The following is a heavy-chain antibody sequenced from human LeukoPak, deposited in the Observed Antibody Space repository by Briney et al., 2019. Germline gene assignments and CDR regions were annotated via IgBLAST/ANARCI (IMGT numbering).Heavy chain of an antibody. J-gene: IGHJ4*02. CDR1: GGSISSSSYY. D-gene: IGHD1-26*01. Sequence: PSETLSLTCTVSGGSISSSSYYWGWIRQPPGKGLEWIGSIYYSGSTYYNPSLKSRVTISVDTSKNQFSLKLSSVTAADTAVYYCARVRLDWWELPGGYGYFDYWGQGTLVTVSS. CDR2: IYYSGST. V-gene: IGHV4-39*07. CDR3: ARVRLDWWELPGGYGYFDY.